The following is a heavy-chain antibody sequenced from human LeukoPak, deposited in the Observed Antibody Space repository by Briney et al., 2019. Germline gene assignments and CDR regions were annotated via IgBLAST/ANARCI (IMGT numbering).Heavy chain of an antibody. CDR3: ARHPYRGYYYGMDV. V-gene: IGHV4-59*08. CDR1: GGSISSYY. CDR2: IYYNGST. D-gene: IGHD4-11*01. Sequence: SETLSLTCTVSGGSISSYYWSWMRQPPGKGLEWIGYIYYNGSTNDNPPLTSRVTTSSDTSKNQFSLKMSSVTAADTAAYYCARHPYRGYYYGMDVWGQGTTVTVSS. J-gene: IGHJ6*02.